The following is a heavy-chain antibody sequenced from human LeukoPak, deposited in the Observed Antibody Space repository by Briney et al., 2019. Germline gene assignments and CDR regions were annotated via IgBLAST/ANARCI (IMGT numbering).Heavy chain of an antibody. CDR3: ARPSRGTNAFDI. D-gene: IGHD1/OR15-1a*01. V-gene: IGHV3-30*03. J-gene: IGHJ3*02. CDR2: VSYDGNNE. CDR1: GFSISSHG. Sequence: PGGSLRLSCEACGFSISSHGRHWLRPAPGKGLEWVAVVSYDGNNEDYAESGKGRFTISRDNSKNTLYLQMNSLRAEDTAVYYCARPSRGTNAFDIWGQGAMVTVSS.